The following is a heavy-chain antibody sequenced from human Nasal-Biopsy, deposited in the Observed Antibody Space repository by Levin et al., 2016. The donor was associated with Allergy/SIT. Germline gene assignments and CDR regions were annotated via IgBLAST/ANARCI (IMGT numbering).Heavy chain of an antibody. CDR2: TWYDGSKE. CDR1: GFTFSSHG. CDR3: VREKGGIDFDGFDL. Sequence: GGSLRLSCAASGFTFSSHGMHWVRQPPGKGLEWVAVTWYDGSKEQYADPVKGRFTIFRDNSRNTLYLQMNSLRAEDTSVYYCVREKGGIDFDGFDLWGQGTTVTVSS. D-gene: IGHD1-26*01. V-gene: IGHV3-33*01. J-gene: IGHJ3*01.